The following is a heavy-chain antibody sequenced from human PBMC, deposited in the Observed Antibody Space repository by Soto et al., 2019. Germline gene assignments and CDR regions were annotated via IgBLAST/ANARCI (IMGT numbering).Heavy chain of an antibody. J-gene: IGHJ4*02. D-gene: IGHD4-17*01. V-gene: IGHV4-31*03. Sequence: SETLSLTCTVSGGSISSGGYYWSWIRQHPGKGLEWIGYIYYSGSTYYNPSLKSRVTISVDTSKNQFSLKLSSVTAADTAVYYCARAALRDYIEDYWGQGTLVTVSS. CDR1: GGSISSGGYY. CDR2: IYYSGST. CDR3: ARAALRDYIEDY.